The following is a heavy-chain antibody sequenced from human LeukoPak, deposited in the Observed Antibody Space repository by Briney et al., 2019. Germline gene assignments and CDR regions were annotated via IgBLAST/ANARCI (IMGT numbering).Heavy chain of an antibody. CDR1: GGSFSGYY. D-gene: IGHD3-22*01. V-gene: IGHV4-34*01. J-gene: IGHJ5*02. Sequence: SETLSLTCAVYGGSFSGYYWSWIRQPPGKGLEWIGEINHSGSTNYNPSLKSRVTISVDTSKYQFSLKLSSVTAADTAVYYCARGYYDSSGYLSYLRLNWFDPWGQGTLVTVSS. CDR3: ARGYYDSSGYLSYLRLNWFDP. CDR2: INHSGST.